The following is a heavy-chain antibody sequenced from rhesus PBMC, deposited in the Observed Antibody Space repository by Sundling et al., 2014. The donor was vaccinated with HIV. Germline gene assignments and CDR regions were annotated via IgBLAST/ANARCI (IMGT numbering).Heavy chain of an antibody. CDR3: ARGSRYGGSWSRFDY. J-gene: IGHJ4*01. V-gene: IGHV4-76*01. Sequence: QVQLQESGPGLLKPSETLSLSCAVSGGSISGDFGWGWIRQPPGKGLEWIGSLYSSRGSTFYNPSLKSRVSISRDTSKNHFSLKLSSVTAADTAVYYCARGSRYGGSWSRFDYWGQGVLVIVSS. CDR1: GGSISGDFG. D-gene: IGHD6-25*01. CDR2: LYSSRGST.